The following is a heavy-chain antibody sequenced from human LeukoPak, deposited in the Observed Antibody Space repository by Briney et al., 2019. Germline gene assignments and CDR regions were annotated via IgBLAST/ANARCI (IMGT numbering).Heavy chain of an antibody. V-gene: IGHV3-7*03. J-gene: IGHJ6*02. CDR3: ARGGGLDV. CDR2: INHNGNVN. D-gene: IGHD3-16*01. Sequence: GGSLRLSCAASDFTFSGYSMNWARQAPGKGLEWVASINHNGNVNYYVDSVKGRFTISRDNAKNSLYLQMSNLRAEDTAVYFCARGGGLDVWGQGATVTVSS. CDR1: DFTFSGYS.